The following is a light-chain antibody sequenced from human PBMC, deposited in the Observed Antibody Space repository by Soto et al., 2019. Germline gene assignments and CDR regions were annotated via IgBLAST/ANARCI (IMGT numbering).Light chain of an antibody. CDR2: AAS. CDR3: QQLNSYPSG. V-gene: IGKV1-39*01. J-gene: IGKJ5*01. CDR1: QSISSY. Sequence: DIQMTQSPSSLSASVGDRVTITCRASQSISSYLNWYQQKPGKAPKLLIYAASSLQSGVPSRFSGSGSGTEFTLTISSLQPEDFATYYCQQLNSYPSGFGQGTRLEIK.